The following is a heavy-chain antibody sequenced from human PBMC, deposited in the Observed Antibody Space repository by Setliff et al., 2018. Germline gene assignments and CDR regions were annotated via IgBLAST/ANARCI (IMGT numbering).Heavy chain of an antibody. CDR1: GGTFRSYG. J-gene: IGHJ6*03. Sequence: EASVKVSCKASGGTFRSYGISWVRQAPGQGLEWMGGTIPSFGSTNYAQKFQDRVTIITDESTSTAYMELSSLRTEDTAVYYCAREGVDTRSSTDYRYYMDVWGKGTTVTVYS. CDR2: TIPSFGST. D-gene: IGHD5-18*01. V-gene: IGHV1-69*05. CDR3: AREGVDTRSSTDYRYYMDV.